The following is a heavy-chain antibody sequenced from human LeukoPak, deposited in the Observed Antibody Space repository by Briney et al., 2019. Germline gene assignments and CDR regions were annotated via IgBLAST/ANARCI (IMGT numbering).Heavy chain of an antibody. Sequence: GGSLRLSCAASGFTLSSYAMSWVRQAPGKGLEWVSAISGSGGSTYYADSVKGRFTISRDNSKNTLYLQVNSLRAEDTAVYYCARDFYYYDSSGYWKGYYYYGMDVWGQGTTVTVSS. V-gene: IGHV3-23*01. CDR3: ARDFYYYDSSGYWKGYYYYGMDV. J-gene: IGHJ6*02. D-gene: IGHD3-22*01. CDR1: GFTLSSYA. CDR2: ISGSGGST.